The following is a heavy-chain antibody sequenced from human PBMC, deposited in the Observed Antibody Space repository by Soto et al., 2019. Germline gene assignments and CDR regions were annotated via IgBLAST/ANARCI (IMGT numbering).Heavy chain of an antibody. V-gene: IGHV3-30-3*01. J-gene: IGHJ6*02. D-gene: IGHD3-9*01. CDR1: GFTFSSYA. CDR2: ISYDGSNK. CDR3: AREEGLSLTGYLGMDF. Sequence: QVQLVESGGGVVQPGRSLRLSCAASGFTFSSYAMHWVRQAPGKGLEWVAVISYDGSNKYYADSVKGRFTISRDNSKNTLYLQMNSLRAEDTAVYYCAREEGLSLTGYLGMDFWGQGTTVTVSS.